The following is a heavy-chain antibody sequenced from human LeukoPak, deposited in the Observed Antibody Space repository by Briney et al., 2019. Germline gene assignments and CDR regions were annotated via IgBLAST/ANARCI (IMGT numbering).Heavy chain of an antibody. D-gene: IGHD7-27*01. V-gene: IGHV3-9*01. J-gene: IGHJ2*01. CDR2: ISWNSGTR. CDR1: GFTFDDYA. Sequence: GGSLRLACAASGFTFDDYAMHWVRQAPGKGLEWLSGISWNSGTRGYADSVKGRFTISRDNAKNSLYLQMNSLRPDDTAFYYCAKATGDWYFDLWGRGTLVTVSS. CDR3: AKATGDWYFDL.